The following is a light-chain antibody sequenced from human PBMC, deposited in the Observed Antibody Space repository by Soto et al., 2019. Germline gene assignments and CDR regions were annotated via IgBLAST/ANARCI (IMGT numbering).Light chain of an antibody. Sequence: QLVLTQSPSASASLGASVKLTCTLSSGHTTYAIAWYQQQPKKGPRYLIKLNSDGSHTKGDGIPDRFSGSSSGAERYLSISILQSEDEADYYCQTWGTGIVFGGGTKLTVL. CDR1: SGHTTYA. CDR3: QTWGTGIV. J-gene: IGLJ2*01. CDR2: LNSDGSH. V-gene: IGLV4-69*01.